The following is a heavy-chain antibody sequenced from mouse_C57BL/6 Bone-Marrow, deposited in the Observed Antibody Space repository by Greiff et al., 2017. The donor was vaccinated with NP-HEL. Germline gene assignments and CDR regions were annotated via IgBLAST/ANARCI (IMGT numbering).Heavy chain of an antibody. Sequence: EVKLVESGGGLVQPKGSLKLSCAASGFSFNTYAMNWVRQAPGKGLEWVARIRSKSNNYATYYADSVKDRFTISRDDSESMLYLQMNNLKTEDTAMYYCVREMGLRHFDYWGQGTTLTVSS. CDR2: IRSKSNNYAT. V-gene: IGHV10-1*01. CDR1: GFSFNTYA. D-gene: IGHD2-4*01. J-gene: IGHJ2*01. CDR3: VREMGLRHFDY.